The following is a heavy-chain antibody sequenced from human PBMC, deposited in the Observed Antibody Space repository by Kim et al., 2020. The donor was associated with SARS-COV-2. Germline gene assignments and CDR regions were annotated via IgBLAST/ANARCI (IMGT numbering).Heavy chain of an antibody. Sequence: SETLSLTCTVSGGSISSSSYYWGWIRQPPGKGLEWIGVYYSGSTYYNPSLKSRVIISVDTSKNKFSLKLSSVTAADTAVYYCARDGASRPFAYWGQGTLVTVSS. V-gene: IGHV4-39*02. J-gene: IGHJ4*02. CDR1: GGSISSSSYY. D-gene: IGHD6-6*01. CDR2: YYSGST. CDR3: ARDGASRPFAY.